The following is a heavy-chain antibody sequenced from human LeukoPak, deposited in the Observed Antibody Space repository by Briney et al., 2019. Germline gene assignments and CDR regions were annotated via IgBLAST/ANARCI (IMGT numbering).Heavy chain of an antibody. Sequence: GGSLRLSCAASGFTFSNAWMSWVRQAPGKGLEWVANIQKDGSEKHYVASVEGRFTIYRDNAENSLFLQLNSLRADDTAVYYCVRLWDNSGFFGYWGQGALVTVSS. CDR2: IQKDGSEK. V-gene: IGHV3-7*01. J-gene: IGHJ4*02. D-gene: IGHD3-22*01. CDR3: VRLWDNSGFFGY. CDR1: GFTFSNAW.